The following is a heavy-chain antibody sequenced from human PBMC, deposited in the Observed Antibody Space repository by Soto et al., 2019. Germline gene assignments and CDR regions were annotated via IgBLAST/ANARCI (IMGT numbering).Heavy chain of an antibody. J-gene: IGHJ5*02. Sequence: GESLKISCKGSGYSFTNYWIAWVRQMPGKGLEWMGIIYPGDSDTRYSPSFQGQVTISADKSISTAYLQWSGLKASDTAMYYCARVSRAVGRGWFDPWGQGTLVTVSS. V-gene: IGHV5-51*01. D-gene: IGHD3-10*01. CDR2: IYPGDSDT. CDR1: GYSFTNYW. CDR3: ARVSRAVGRGWFDP.